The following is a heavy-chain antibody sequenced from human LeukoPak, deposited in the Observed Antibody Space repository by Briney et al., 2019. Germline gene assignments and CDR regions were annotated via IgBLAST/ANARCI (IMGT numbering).Heavy chain of an antibody. CDR2: ISGSGGST. V-gene: IGHV3-23*01. CDR3: AKDSGANYYDSSGYPDFDY. Sequence: GGSLRLSCAASGFTFSSYAMSWVRQAPGKGLEWVSAISGSGGSTYYADSVKGRFTISRDNSKNTLYLQMNSLRAEDTAVYYCAKDSGANYYDSSGYPDFDYWGQGTLVTVPS. J-gene: IGHJ4*02. CDR1: GFTFSSYA. D-gene: IGHD3-22*01.